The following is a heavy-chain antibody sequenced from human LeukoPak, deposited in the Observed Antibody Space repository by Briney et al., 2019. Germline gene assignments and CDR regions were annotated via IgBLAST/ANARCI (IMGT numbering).Heavy chain of an antibody. V-gene: IGHV1-2*06. CDR3: ARDLSGWYGDFDY. CDR1: GYTFTGYY. J-gene: IGHJ4*02. D-gene: IGHD6-19*01. CDR2: INPNNGGT. Sequence: ASVKVSCKASGYTFTGYYIHWVRQAPGQGLERMGRINPNNGGTNYAQKFQGRVTMTRDTSISTAYMELSRLRSDDTAVYYCARDLSGWYGDFDYWGQGTLVTVSS.